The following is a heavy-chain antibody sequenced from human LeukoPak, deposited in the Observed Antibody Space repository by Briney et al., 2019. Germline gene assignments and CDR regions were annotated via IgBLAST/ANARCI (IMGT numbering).Heavy chain of an antibody. V-gene: IGHV3-11*01. CDR2: ISSSGSTI. J-gene: IGHJ6*02. D-gene: IGHD3-22*01. Sequence: PGGSLRLSCAASGFTFSDYYMSWIRQAPGKGLEWVSYISSSGSTIYYADSVKGRFTISGDNAKNSLYLQMNSLRAEDTAVYYCASRYYYDMGMDVWGRGTTVTVSS. CDR3: ASRYYYDMGMDV. CDR1: GFTFSDYY.